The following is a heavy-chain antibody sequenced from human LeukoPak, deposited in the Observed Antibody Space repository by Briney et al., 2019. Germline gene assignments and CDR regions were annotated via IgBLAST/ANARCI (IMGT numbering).Heavy chain of an antibody. D-gene: IGHD3-22*01. J-gene: IGHJ6*02. V-gene: IGHV3-43*02. CDR1: GFTFDDYA. Sequence: GGSLRLSCAASGFTFDDYAMHWVRQAPGKGLEWVSLISGDGGSAYYADSVKGRFTISRDNSKNSLYLQMNSLRTEDTALYYCAKDTLIYYYDSSGYSRPNYYYYGMDVWGQGTTVTVSS. CDR3: AKDTLIYYYDSSGYSRPNYYYYGMDV. CDR2: ISGDGGSA.